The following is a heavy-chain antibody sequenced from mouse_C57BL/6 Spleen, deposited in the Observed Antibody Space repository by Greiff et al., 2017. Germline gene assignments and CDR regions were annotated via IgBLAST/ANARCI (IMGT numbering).Heavy chain of an antibody. D-gene: IGHD1-1*01. V-gene: IGHV1-82*01. CDR3: AYYYGSSLDWYFEV. CDR2: IYPGDGDT. J-gene: IGHJ1*03. Sequence: QVQLQQSGPELVKPGASVKISCKASGYAFSSSWMNWVKQRPGKGLEWIGRIYPGDGDTNYNGKFKGKATLTADKSSSTAYMQLSSLKSDDSAFYYCAYYYGSSLDWYFEVWGTGTTVTVSS. CDR1: GYAFSSSW.